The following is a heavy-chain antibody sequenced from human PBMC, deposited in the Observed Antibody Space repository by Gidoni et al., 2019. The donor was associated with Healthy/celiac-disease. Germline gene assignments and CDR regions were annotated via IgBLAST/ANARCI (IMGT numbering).Heavy chain of an antibody. CDR1: GGSISSSSYY. J-gene: IGHJ6*02. V-gene: IGHV4-39*01. CDR2: IYYSGST. Sequence: QLQLQESGTGLVKPLETLSLTCTVSGGSISSSSYYWGWIRQPPGKGLEWIGSIYYSGSTYYNPSLKSRVTISVDTTKNQFSLKLSSVTAADTAVYYCASKTSLYSSYYGMDVWGQGTTVTVSS. CDR3: ASKTSLYSSYYGMDV. D-gene: IGHD6-13*01.